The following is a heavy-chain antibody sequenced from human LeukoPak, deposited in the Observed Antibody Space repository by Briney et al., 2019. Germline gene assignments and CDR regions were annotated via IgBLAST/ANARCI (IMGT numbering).Heavy chain of an antibody. Sequence: PSGTLSLTCAVYGGSFSGYYWSWIRQPPGKGLEWIGEINHSGSTNYNPSLKSRVTISVDTSKNQFSLKLSSVTAADTAVYYCARGGRSPPRPWGQGTLVTVSS. CDR3: ARGGRSPPRP. CDR1: GGSFSGYY. D-gene: IGHD6-13*01. CDR2: INHSGST. J-gene: IGHJ1*01. V-gene: IGHV4-34*01.